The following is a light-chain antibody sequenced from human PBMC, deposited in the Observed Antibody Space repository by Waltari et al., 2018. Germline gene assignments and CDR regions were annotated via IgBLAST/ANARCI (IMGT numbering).Light chain of an antibody. J-gene: IGKJ1*01. Sequence: EIVLTQSPGTLSLYLGERATLSCRASQSVSSSYLAWYQQKPGQAPRLLIYGASSRATGIPERFSGSESGTDFTLTISRLEPEDFAVYYCQQYGSAPWTFGQGTKVEI. CDR1: QSVSSSY. V-gene: IGKV3-20*01. CDR3: QQYGSAPWT. CDR2: GAS.